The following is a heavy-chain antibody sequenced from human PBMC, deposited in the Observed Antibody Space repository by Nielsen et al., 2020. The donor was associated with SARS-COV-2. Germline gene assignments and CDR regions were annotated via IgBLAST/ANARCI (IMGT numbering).Heavy chain of an antibody. CDR1: GFTFGDAI. CDR2: IRSKTNNYET. J-gene: IGHJ6*02. V-gene: IGHV3-73*01. CDR3: KHYYDMDV. Sequence: GGSLRLSCAASGFTFGDAIIHWVRQASGKGLEWVGRIRSKTNNYETSYAASVKGRFIISRDESKNMAYLQTNSLKTDDTAVYYCKHYYDMDVWGQGTTVTVSS.